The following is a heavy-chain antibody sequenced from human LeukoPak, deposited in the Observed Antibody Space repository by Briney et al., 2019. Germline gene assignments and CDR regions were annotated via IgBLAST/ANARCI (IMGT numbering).Heavy chain of an antibody. CDR3: VREDTPATANY. J-gene: IGHJ4*02. V-gene: IGHV3-23*01. CDR2: ISGGGDIT. Sequence: GGSLRLSCAASGFNFANHAMSWVRQTAGKGLEWVSAISGGGDITYYADSVKGRFTISRDNSKDTLFPQMHSLRPGDTAVYYCVREDTPATANYWGQGTLVTISS. CDR1: GFNFANHA. D-gene: IGHD2-21*02.